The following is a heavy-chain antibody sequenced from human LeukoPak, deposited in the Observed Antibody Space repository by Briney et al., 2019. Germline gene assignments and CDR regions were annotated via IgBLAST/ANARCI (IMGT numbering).Heavy chain of an antibody. CDR1: GFTFSSYA. V-gene: IGHV3-23*01. D-gene: IGHD2-15*01. J-gene: IGHJ4*02. Sequence: PGGSLRLSCAASGFTFSSYAMSWVRQAPGKGLEWVSAISGSGGSTYYADSVKGRFTISRDNSKNTLYLQMNSLRAEDTAVYYCSKDLVGVVGASYCYWGQGTLVTGSS. CDR2: ISGSGGST. CDR3: SKDLVGVVGASYCY.